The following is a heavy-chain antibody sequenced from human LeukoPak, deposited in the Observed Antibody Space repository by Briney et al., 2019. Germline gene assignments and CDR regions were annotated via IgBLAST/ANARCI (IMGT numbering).Heavy chain of an antibody. CDR1: GFTFSSYS. J-gene: IGHJ3*02. V-gene: IGHV3-21*01. CDR2: ISSSSIYI. D-gene: IGHD3-22*01. CDR3: AKDRSPGSDGSGYYPDAFTI. Sequence: RPGGSLRLSCAASGFTFSSYSMNWVRQAPGKGLEWVSSISSSSIYIYYADSVKGRFTISRDNAKNSLYLQMSSLRADDTAIYYCAKDRSPGSDGSGYYPDAFTIWGQGTMVTVSS.